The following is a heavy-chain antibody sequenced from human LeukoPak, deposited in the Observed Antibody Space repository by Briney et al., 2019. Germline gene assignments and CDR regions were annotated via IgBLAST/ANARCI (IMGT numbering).Heavy chain of an antibody. Sequence: PSETLSLTCAVYGGSFSGYCWSWIRQPPGKGLEWIGEINHSGSTNYNPSLKSRVTISVDTSKNQFSLKLSSVTAADTAVYYCARGGAGRTMVRGVAPFDYWGQGTLVTVSS. CDR1: GGSFSGYC. V-gene: IGHV4-34*01. J-gene: IGHJ4*02. CDR2: INHSGST. D-gene: IGHD3-10*01. CDR3: ARGGAGRTMVRGVAPFDY.